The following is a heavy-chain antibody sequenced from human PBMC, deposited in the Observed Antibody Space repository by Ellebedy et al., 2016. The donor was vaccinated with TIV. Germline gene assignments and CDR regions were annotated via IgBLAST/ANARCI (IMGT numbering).Heavy chain of an antibody. J-gene: IGHJ6*02. CDR1: GYTFSGYY. CDR3: AREGMTTVTYYYGMDV. D-gene: IGHD4-17*01. Sequence: AASVTVSCKASGYTFSGYYMHWVRQAPGQGLEWMGWINPNSGGRMYAQKFQGRVTMTGDTAVSTAYMELSRLSPDDTAVYYCAREGMTTVTYYYGMDVWGQGTTVTVSS. CDR2: INPNSGGR. V-gene: IGHV1-2*02.